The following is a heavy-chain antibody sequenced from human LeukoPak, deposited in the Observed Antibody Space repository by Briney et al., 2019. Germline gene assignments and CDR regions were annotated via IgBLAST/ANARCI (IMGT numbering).Heavy chain of an antibody. J-gene: IGHJ6*02. D-gene: IGHD2-2*01. CDR2: ISSSSSYI. Sequence: GGSLRLSCAASGFTFSSYSMNWVRQAPGKGLEWVSSISSSSSYIYYADSVKGRFTISRDNAKNSLYLQMNSLRAEDTAVYYCARGDIVVVPARWRPGGGYGMDVWGQGTTVTVSS. CDR3: ARGDIVVVPARWRPGGGYGMDV. V-gene: IGHV3-21*01. CDR1: GFTFSSYS.